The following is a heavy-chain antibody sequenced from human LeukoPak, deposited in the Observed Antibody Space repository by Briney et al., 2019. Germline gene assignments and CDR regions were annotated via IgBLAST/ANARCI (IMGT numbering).Heavy chain of an antibody. CDR2: MNPNSGNT. V-gene: IGHV1-8*01. CDR3: ARRGTVTTSLGDY. J-gene: IGHJ4*02. CDR1: GYTFTSYD. Sequence: ASVKVSCKASGYTFTSYDINWVRQATGQGLEWMRWMNPNSGNTGYAQKFQGRVTMTRNTSISTAYMELSSLRSEDTAVYYCARRGTVTTSLGDYWGQGTLVTVSS. D-gene: IGHD4-17*01.